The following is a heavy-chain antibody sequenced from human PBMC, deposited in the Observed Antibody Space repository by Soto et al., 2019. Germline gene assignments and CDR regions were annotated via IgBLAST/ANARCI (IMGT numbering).Heavy chain of an antibody. V-gene: IGHV3-33*01. J-gene: IGHJ4*02. D-gene: IGHD1-26*01. Sequence: QVQLVESGGGVVQPGRSLRLSCAASGFTFSSYGMHWVRQAPGKGLEWVAVIWDDGSNKYYVDSMKGRFTISRDNSKNTVYLQMHSLRAEDTDVYYCARDRAHLSGSYGPFDYWGQGMLVTVSS. CDR1: GFTFSSYG. CDR3: ARDRAHLSGSYGPFDY. CDR2: IWDDGSNK.